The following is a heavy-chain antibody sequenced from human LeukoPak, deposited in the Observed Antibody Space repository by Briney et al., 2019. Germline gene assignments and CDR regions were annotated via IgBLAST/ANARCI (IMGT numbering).Heavy chain of an antibody. J-gene: IGHJ2*01. Sequence: SETLSLTCTVSGDSVSAFYWSWLRQSPGTGLEWIGFIHYPASTAYDPSLKSRVTISLETSRNQLSLMLTSLTPADTAMYYCARGSSDVYWYLDVWGRGTLVTVSS. CDR1: GDSVSAFY. V-gene: IGHV4-59*02. CDR2: IHYPAST. CDR3: ARGSSDVYWYLDV. D-gene: IGHD6-19*01.